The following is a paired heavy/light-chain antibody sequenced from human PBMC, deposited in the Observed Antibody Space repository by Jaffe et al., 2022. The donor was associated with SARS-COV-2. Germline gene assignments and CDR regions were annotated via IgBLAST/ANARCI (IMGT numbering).Light chain of an antibody. CDR2: GAS. V-gene: IGKV1-9*01. CDR3: QQLNSYPYT. Sequence: DIQLTQSPSFLSASVGDRVTITCRASQGISNYLAWYQQKPGKAPQLLIYGASTLQSGVPSRFSGGGSGTEFTLTISSLQPEDFATYYCQQLNSYPYTFGQGTKLEIK. CDR1: QGISNY. J-gene: IGKJ2*01.
Heavy chain of an antibody. CDR3: ARDSGGTVMDLFYDSHGMDV. J-gene: IGHJ6*02. CDR2: INSYNDNT. Sequence: QVQLVQSGAEVKKPGASVKVSCKTSGYTFTSHGISWVRQAPGQGLEWMGWINSYNDNTNYARKFQGRVTMTTDTSTSTAYMELRSLRSDDTAVYYCARDSGGTVMDLFYDSHGMDVWGQGTTVIVSS. V-gene: IGHV1-18*04. CDR1: GYTFTSHG. D-gene: IGHD5-18*01.